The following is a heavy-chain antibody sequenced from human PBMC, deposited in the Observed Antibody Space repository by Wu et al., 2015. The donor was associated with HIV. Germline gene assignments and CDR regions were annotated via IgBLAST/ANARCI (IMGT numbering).Heavy chain of an antibody. D-gene: IGHD3-22*01. V-gene: IGHV1-18*01. Sequence: QVQLVQSGAEVKKPGASVKVSCQTSGYTFTTYIITWVRQAPGQGLEWMGWISTYNGDTNSTQRFQGRVTMTTDTSTSTAYMELRSLRFDDTAVYYCARAAYYYDSSGYSDHFYYMDVWGKGTTVTVSS. J-gene: IGHJ6*03. CDR2: ISTYNGDT. CDR3: ARAAYYYDSSGYSDHFYYMDV. CDR1: GYTFTTYI.